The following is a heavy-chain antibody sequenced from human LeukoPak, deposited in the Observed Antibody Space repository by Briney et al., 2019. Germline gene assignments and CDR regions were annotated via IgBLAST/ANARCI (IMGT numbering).Heavy chain of an antibody. Sequence: GGSLRLSCAASGFTFDDYSMNWVRQAPGKGLEWVSSISSSSSYIYYADSVKGRFTISRDNAKNSLYLQMNSLRAEDTAVYYCARAGRSGSYYIDYWGQGTLVTVSS. D-gene: IGHD1-26*01. V-gene: IGHV3-21*01. CDR2: ISSSSSYI. CDR3: ARAGRSGSYYIDY. J-gene: IGHJ4*02. CDR1: GFTFDDYS.